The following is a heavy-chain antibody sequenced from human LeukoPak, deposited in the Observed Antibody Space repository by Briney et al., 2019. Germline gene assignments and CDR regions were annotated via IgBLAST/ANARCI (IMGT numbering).Heavy chain of an antibody. CDR1: GGSISSSSYY. V-gene: IGHV4-39*07. CDR3: ASVDDYGDRWFDY. Sequence: PSETLSLTCTVSGGSISSSSYYWGWIRQPPGKGLEWIGSIYYSGSTYYNPSLKSRVTISVDTSKNQFSLKLSSVTAADTAVYYCASVDDYGDRWFDYWGQGTLVTVSS. D-gene: IGHD4-17*01. J-gene: IGHJ4*02. CDR2: IYYSGST.